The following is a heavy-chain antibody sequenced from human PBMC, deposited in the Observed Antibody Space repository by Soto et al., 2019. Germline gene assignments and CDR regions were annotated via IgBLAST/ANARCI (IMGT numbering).Heavy chain of an antibody. CDR2: IYYSGST. D-gene: IGHD3-10*01. Sequence: PSETLSLTCTVSGGSISSYYWSWIRQPPGKGLEWIGYIYYSGSTNYNPSLKSRVTISVDTSKNQFSLKLSSVTAADTAVYYCAREGDYYGSGFDPWGQGTLVTVSS. CDR3: AREGDYYGSGFDP. V-gene: IGHV4-59*01. CDR1: GGSISSYY. J-gene: IGHJ5*02.